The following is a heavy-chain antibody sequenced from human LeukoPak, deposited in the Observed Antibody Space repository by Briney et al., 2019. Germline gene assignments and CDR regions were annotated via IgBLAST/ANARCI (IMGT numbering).Heavy chain of an antibody. Sequence: SETLSLTCAVSGGSISSSNWRSWLRPPPGDGVEWSCENYHSGSTNYNPSLKSRVTISVDKSKNQFALKLSSVTAADTAVYYCAAEVIKYYYDSSGYLDYWGQGTLVTVSS. CDR3: AAEVIKYYYDSSGYLDY. V-gene: IGHV4-4*02. CDR1: GGSISSSNW. D-gene: IGHD3-22*01. CDR2: NYHSGST. J-gene: IGHJ4*02.